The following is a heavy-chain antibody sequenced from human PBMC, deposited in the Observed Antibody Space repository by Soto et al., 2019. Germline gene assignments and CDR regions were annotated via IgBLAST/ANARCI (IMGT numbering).Heavy chain of an antibody. J-gene: IGHJ6*02. CDR2: ISYDGSNK. CDR1: GFTFSSYA. Sequence: QVQLVESGGGVVQPGRSLRLSCAASGFTFSSYAMHWVRQAPGKGLEWVAVISYDGSNKYYADSVKGRFTISRDNSKNTLYLQMNSLRAEDTAVYYCARDLRGIAAAGTFYYGMDVWGQGTTVTVSS. V-gene: IGHV3-30-3*01. CDR3: ARDLRGIAAAGTFYYGMDV. D-gene: IGHD6-13*01.